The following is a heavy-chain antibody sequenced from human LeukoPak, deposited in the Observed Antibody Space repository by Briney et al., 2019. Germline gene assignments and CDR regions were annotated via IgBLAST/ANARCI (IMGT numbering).Heavy chain of an antibody. CDR1: GASISDRTW. CDR2: TSYGGGA. V-gene: IGHV4-28*01. D-gene: IGHD1-26*01. Sequence: PSGTLSLTCSVSGASISDRTWWSWVRQHPGKGLEWIGFTSYGGGAYYNPSLMSRITMSVDPSQNQFSLKMRDVTAADTAVYFCATAEWENFYFDSWGQGALVAVTS. J-gene: IGHJ4*02. CDR3: ATAEWENFYFDS.